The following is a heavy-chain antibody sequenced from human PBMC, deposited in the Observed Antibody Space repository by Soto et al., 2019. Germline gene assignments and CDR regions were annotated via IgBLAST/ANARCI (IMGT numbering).Heavy chain of an antibody. V-gene: IGHV5-51*01. D-gene: IGHD2-8*01. Sequence: GESLKISCEGSGYGFSNYWIGWVRQKSGKGLEWIGIIFPRDSDTKYNPSLQGQVSISADNSVATAYLHLSSLKPSDSAIYYCARYLYTNPSGNLFVDFWGQGTPVTLSS. CDR1: GYGFSNYW. CDR2: IFPRDSDT. CDR3: ARYLYTNPSGNLFVDF. J-gene: IGHJ4*02.